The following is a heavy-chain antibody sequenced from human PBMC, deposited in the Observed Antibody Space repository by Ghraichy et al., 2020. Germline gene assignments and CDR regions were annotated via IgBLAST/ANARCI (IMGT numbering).Heavy chain of an antibody. D-gene: IGHD2/OR15-2a*01. Sequence: PETLSLTCTVSGGSISSSSYYWGWIRQPPGKGLEWIGNIYFGGSTYYNPSLKSRVTISADASKNQFSLKMRSVTAADTAVYYCVSDWTYTRQLYDWGQGTLVTVSS. CDR1: GGSISSSSYY. J-gene: IGHJ4*02. V-gene: IGHV4-39*01. CDR2: IYFGGST. CDR3: VSDWTYTRQLYD.